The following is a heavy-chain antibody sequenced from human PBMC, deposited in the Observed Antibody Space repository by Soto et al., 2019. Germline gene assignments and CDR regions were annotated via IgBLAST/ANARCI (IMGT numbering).Heavy chain of an antibody. V-gene: IGHV1-3*01. J-gene: IGHJ5*02. CDR1: GYTFTSYA. D-gene: IGHD3-10*01. CDR2: INAGNGNT. Sequence: ASVKVSCKASGYTFTSYAMHWVRQAPGQRLEWMGWINAGNGNTKYSQKFQGRVTITRDTSASTAYMELSSLRSEDTAVYYCARARDPFYGSGSYAWFDPWGQGTWSPSPQ. CDR3: ARARDPFYGSGSYAWFDP.